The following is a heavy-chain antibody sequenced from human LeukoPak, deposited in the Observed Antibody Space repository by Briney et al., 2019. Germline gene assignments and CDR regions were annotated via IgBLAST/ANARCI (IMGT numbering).Heavy chain of an antibody. CDR2: IWTSSSGI. Sequence: GGSLRLSCAASGFTLSGYAMNWVRQAPGKGLEWVSHIWTSSSGIDYADSVKGRFTISRDNVKNSLYLRMNSLRDEDTAVYYCARDHDYAFDYWGQGTLVTVSS. CDR3: ARDHDYAFDY. V-gene: IGHV3-48*02. CDR1: GFTLSGYA. J-gene: IGHJ4*02. D-gene: IGHD4-17*01.